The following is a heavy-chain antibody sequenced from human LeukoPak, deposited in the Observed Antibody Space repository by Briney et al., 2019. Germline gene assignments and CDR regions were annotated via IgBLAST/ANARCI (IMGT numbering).Heavy chain of an antibody. V-gene: IGHV3-21*01. CDR3: ARENGVTRSIDY. J-gene: IGHJ4*02. Sequence: PGGSLRLSCAAPGFTFSNYNMNWVRQAPGKGLEWVSSISSRSSFIYYADSVKGRFTISRDNAKNSLSLQMNSLRADDTAVYYCARENGVTRSIDYWGQGTLVTVSS. CDR2: ISSRSSFI. CDR1: GFTFSNYN. D-gene: IGHD4-23*01.